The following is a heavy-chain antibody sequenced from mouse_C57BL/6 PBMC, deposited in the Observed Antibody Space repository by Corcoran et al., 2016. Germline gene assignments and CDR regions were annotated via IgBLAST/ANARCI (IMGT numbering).Heavy chain of an antibody. CDR1: GYAFSSYW. CDR3: ARGDCYYGAMDY. J-gene: IGHJ4*01. Sequence: QVQLQQSGAELVKPGASVKISCKASGYAFSSYWMNWVKQRPGKGLEWIGQIYPGDGDTNYNGKFKGKATLTADKSSSTAYMQLSSLTSDDSAVYFCARGDCYYGAMDYWGQGTSVTVSS. V-gene: IGHV1-80*01. D-gene: IGHD2-3*01. CDR2: IYPGDGDT.